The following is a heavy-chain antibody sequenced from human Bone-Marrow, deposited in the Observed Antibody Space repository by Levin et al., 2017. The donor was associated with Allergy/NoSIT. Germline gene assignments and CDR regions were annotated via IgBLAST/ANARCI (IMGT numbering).Heavy chain of an antibody. Sequence: SETLSLTCTVSGASITSGRVYWSWIRQPAGRGLQWIGRRSASGSTNYNPSLKSRVSISEDTSKNQFSLNLYSVTAADTALYYCARDPYAATATDAFDVWGQGIMVTVSS. CDR3: ARDPYAATATDAFDV. CDR2: RSASGST. J-gene: IGHJ3*01. D-gene: IGHD1-1*01. V-gene: IGHV4-61*02. CDR1: GASITSGRVY.